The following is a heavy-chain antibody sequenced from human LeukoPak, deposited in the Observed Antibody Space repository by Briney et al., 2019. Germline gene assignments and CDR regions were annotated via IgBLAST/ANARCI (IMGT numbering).Heavy chain of an antibody. Sequence: ASVKVSCKASGYTFTGYYMHWVRQAPGQGLEWMGWINPNSGGTNYAQKFQGRVTMTRDTSISTAYMELSGLRSDDTAVYYCARANMVRGVGLFFDRNWFDPWGREPWSPSPQ. CDR3: ARANMVRGVGLFFDRNWFDP. J-gene: IGHJ5*02. V-gene: IGHV1-2*02. CDR2: INPNSGGT. CDR1: GYTFTGYY. D-gene: IGHD3-10*01.